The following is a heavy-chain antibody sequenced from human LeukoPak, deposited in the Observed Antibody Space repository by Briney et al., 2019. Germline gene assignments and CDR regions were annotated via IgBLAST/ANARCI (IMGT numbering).Heavy chain of an antibody. Sequence: APVKVSCKASGYTFTGYYMHWVRQAPGQGLEWMGWINPNSGGTNYAQKFQGRVTMTRDTSISTAYMELSRLRSDDTAVYYCARGSDWRFLEWLLVDYWGQGTLVTVSS. V-gene: IGHV1-2*02. CDR1: GYTFTGYY. D-gene: IGHD3-3*01. J-gene: IGHJ4*02. CDR2: INPNSGGT. CDR3: ARGSDWRFLEWLLVDY.